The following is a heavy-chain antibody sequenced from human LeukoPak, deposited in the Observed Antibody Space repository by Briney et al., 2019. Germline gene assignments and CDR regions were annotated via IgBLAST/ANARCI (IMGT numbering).Heavy chain of an antibody. J-gene: IGHJ4*02. V-gene: IGHV3-23*01. Sequence: GGSLRLSCEGTGFSFDNSWMNWVRQAPGKGLEWVSAISGSGGSTDYADSVKGRFTISRDNSKNTLYMQMNSLRAEDTAVYYCASYDSSGYYHYFDYWGQGTLVTVSS. CDR1: GFSFDNSW. D-gene: IGHD3-22*01. CDR2: ISGSGGST. CDR3: ASYDSSGYYHYFDY.